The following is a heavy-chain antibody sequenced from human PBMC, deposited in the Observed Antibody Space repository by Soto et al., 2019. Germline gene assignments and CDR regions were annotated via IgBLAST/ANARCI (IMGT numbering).Heavy chain of an antibody. V-gene: IGHV5-51*01. Sequence: GESLKLSCKGFGYSFTSYWIGWVRQMPGKGLEWMGIIYPGDSDTRYSPSFQGQVTISADKSISTAYLQWSSLKASDTAMYYCARGVDTGTDAFDIWGQGTMVTVSS. CDR3: ARGVDTGTDAFDI. J-gene: IGHJ3*02. CDR2: IYPGDSDT. CDR1: GYSFTSYW. D-gene: IGHD5-18*01.